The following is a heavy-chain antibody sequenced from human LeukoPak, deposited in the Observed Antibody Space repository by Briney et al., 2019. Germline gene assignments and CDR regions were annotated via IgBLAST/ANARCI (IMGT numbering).Heavy chain of an antibody. CDR1: GGSISSYY. Sequence: SETLSLTCTVSGGSISSYYWSWIRQPPGKGLEWIGYIYYSGSTNYNPSLKSRVTISVDTSKNQFSLKLSSVPAADTAVYYCPRHPRIAARPTPPGWYFALWGRGTLVTVSS. CDR3: PRHPRIAARPTPPGWYFAL. V-gene: IGHV4-59*08. J-gene: IGHJ2*01. D-gene: IGHD6-6*01. CDR2: IYYSGST.